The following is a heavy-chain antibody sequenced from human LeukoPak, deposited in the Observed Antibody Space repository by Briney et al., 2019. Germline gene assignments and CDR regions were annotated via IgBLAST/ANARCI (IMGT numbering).Heavy chain of an antibody. CDR1: GFTLSGYW. V-gene: IGHV3-21*01. J-gene: IGHJ2*01. CDR2: ISSSSSYI. D-gene: IGHD3-22*01. Sequence: GGSLRLSCAASGFTLSGYWMSWVRRAPGKGLEWVSSISSSSSYIYYADSVKGRFTISRDNAKNSLYLQMNSLRAEDTAVYYCARNGHDSTYWYFDLWGRGTLVTVSS. CDR3: ARNGHDSTYWYFDL.